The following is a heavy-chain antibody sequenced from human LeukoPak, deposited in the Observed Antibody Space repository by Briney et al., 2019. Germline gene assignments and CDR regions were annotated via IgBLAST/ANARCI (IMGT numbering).Heavy chain of an antibody. J-gene: IGHJ4*02. CDR1: GFTFSSYA. V-gene: IGHV3-23*01. Sequence: GGSLRLSCAASGFTFSSYAMSWVRQAPGKGLEWVSAISGSGGSTYYADSVKGRFTISRDNSNNTLYLQMNSLRAEDTAVYYCAISSGGSCSSTNCYLSYWGQGTLVTVSS. CDR2: ISGSGGST. CDR3: AISSGGSCSSTNCYLSY. D-gene: IGHD2-2*01.